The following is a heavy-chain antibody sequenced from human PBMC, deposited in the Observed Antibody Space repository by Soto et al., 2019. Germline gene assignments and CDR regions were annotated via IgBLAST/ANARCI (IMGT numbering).Heavy chain of an antibody. CDR3: GRYYGSGSPFTH. J-gene: IGHJ4*02. Sequence: PSETLSLTCTVSGGSISSYYWSWIRQPPGKGLEWIGYIYYSGSTNYNPSLKSRVTISVDTSKNQFSLKLSSVTAADTAVYYCGRYYGSGSPFTHWGQGTLVTVSS. D-gene: IGHD3-10*01. CDR2: IYYSGST. V-gene: IGHV4-59*08. CDR1: GGSISSYY.